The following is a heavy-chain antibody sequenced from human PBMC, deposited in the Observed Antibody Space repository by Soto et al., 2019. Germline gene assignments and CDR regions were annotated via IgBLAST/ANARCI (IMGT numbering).Heavy chain of an antibody. CDR2: INHSGST. CDR1: GGSFSGYY. V-gene: IGHV4-34*01. CDR3: ARGWQLGPGYYYYGMDV. Sequence: QVQLQEWGAGLLKPSETLSLTCAVYGGSFSGYYWSWIRQPPGKGLEWIGEINHSGSTNYNPSLKSRVTISVDTSKNQFSLKLSSVTAADTAVYYCARGWQLGPGYYYYGMDVWGQGTTVTVSS. J-gene: IGHJ6*02. D-gene: IGHD6-6*01.